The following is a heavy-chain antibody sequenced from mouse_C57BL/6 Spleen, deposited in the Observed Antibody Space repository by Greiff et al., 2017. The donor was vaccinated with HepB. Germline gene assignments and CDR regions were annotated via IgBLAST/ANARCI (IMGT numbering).Heavy chain of an antibody. Sequence: VHLVESGAELVKPGASVKLSCNASGYAFRSYWMNWVKQRPGKGLEWIGQIYPGDGDTNYNGKFKGKATLTADKSSSTAYMQLSSLTSEDSAVYFCARSDYYGSSEFDYWGQGTTLTVSS. J-gene: IGHJ2*01. D-gene: IGHD1-1*01. CDR2: IYPGDGDT. V-gene: IGHV1-80*01. CDR1: GYAFRSYW. CDR3: ARSDYYGSSEFDY.